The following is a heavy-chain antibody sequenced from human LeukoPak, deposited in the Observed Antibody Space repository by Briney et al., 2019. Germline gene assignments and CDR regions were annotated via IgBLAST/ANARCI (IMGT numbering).Heavy chain of an antibody. V-gene: IGHV3-48*03. J-gene: IGHJ4*02. Sequence: GGSLRLSCGASGFTFSSYEMNWVRQAPGKGLEWVSYISSSGKTIYYADSTKGRFTVSRGNAKNSLYLQMNSLRAEDTAVYYCATTSTAAAVPGCFDYWGQGTLVTVFS. D-gene: IGHD6-13*01. CDR3: ATTSTAAAVPGCFDY. CDR1: GFTFSSYE. CDR2: ISSSGKTI.